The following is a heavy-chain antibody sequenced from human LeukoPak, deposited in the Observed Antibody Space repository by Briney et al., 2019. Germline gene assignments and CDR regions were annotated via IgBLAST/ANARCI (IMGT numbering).Heavy chain of an antibody. Sequence: PGGSLRLSCAASGFTFSSYSMNWVRQAPGKGLEWVSYISSSSSTIYYADSVKGRFTISRDNAKKLLYLQMNSLRAEDTAVYYCAKVRWGSDNALDSWGQGTLVTGSS. CDR3: AKVRWGSDNALDS. J-gene: IGHJ4*02. CDR2: ISSSSSTI. D-gene: IGHD3-16*01. CDR1: GFTFSSYS. V-gene: IGHV3-48*01.